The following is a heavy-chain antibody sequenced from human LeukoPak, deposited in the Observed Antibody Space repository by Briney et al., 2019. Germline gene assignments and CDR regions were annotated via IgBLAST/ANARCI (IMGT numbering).Heavy chain of an antibody. D-gene: IGHD6-6*01. V-gene: IGHV1-8*01. Sequence: GASVKVSCKTSGYTFSNYDINSVRQVAGQGPEWMGWMNSNNGNTGYAQKFQDRVTMTMNTSIDTAYMELNSLTSEDTAVYYCVRRISALGTGFWFDPWGQGTQVTVSS. CDR2: MNSNNGNT. CDR3: VRRISALGTGFWFDP. CDR1: GYTFSNYD. J-gene: IGHJ5*02.